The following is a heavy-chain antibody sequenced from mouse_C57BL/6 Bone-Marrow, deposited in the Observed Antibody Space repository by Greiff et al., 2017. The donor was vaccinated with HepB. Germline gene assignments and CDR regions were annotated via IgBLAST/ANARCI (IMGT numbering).Heavy chain of an antibody. CDR2: IDPSDSYT. Sequence: VQLQQPGAELVMPGASVKLSCKASGYTFTSYWMHWVKQRPGQGLEWIGEIDPSDSYTNYNQKFKGKSTLTVDKSSSTAYMQISSLTSEDSAVYYCARLNWVYFDYWGQGTTLTVSS. CDR3: ARLNWVYFDY. V-gene: IGHV1-69*01. J-gene: IGHJ2*01. D-gene: IGHD4-1*01. CDR1: GYTFTSYW.